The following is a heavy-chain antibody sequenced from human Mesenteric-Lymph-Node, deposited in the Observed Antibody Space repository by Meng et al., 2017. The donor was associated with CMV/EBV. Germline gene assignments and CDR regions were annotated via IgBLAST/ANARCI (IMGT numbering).Heavy chain of an antibody. D-gene: IGHD1/OR15-1a*01. CDR3: ARGGGNRDY. Sequence: ASVKVSCKASGYNFLTYDIYWVRQATGQGLEWMGRADPNSGYTDSAQRFQGRISLTTNTSISTAYMELSSLTSGDTAVYYCARGGGNRDYWGQGTLVTVSS. CDR2: ADPNSGYT. J-gene: IGHJ4*02. V-gene: IGHV1-8*01. CDR1: GYNFLTYD.